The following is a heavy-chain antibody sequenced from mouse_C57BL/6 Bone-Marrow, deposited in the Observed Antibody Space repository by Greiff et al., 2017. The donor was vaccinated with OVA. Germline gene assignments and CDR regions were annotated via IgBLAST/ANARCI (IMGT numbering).Heavy chain of an antibody. J-gene: IGHJ4*01. Sequence: QVQLQQSGPGLVQPSQSLSITCTVSGFSFTSYGVHWVRQSPGKGLEWLGVIWSGGSTAYNAAFISRLSISKDNSKSQVFFKMNSLQADDTAIYYCARSVYYDYDGGGYYYAMDYWGQGTSVTVSS. V-gene: IGHV2-2*01. CDR3: ARSVYYDYDGGGYYYAMDY. CDR1: GFSFTSYG. CDR2: IWSGGST. D-gene: IGHD2-4*01.